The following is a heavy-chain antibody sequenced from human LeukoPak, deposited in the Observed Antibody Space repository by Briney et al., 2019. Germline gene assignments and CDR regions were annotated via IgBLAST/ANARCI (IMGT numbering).Heavy chain of an antibody. CDR1: GFTFGDHA. V-gene: IGHV3-7*05. J-gene: IGHJ4*02. D-gene: IGHD3-22*01. CDR2: IKQDGSEK. Sequence: GGSLRLSCSASGFTFGDHAMSWVRQAPGKGLEWVANIKQDGSEKYYVDSVKGRFTISRDNAKNSLYLQMNSLRAEDTAVYYCAREVTMIVVVDNYFDYWGQGTLVTVSS. CDR3: AREVTMIVVVDNYFDY.